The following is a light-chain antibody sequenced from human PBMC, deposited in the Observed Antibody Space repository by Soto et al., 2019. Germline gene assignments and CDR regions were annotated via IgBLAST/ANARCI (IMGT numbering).Light chain of an antibody. Sequence: QSALTQPPSASGSPGQSVTISCTGTSSDVGSYDYVSWYQQHPGKAPKLMIYEVSNRPSGVPARFSGSKSGNTASLTVSGLQAEDEADYYYSSSQGSNNWGVFGGGTKLTVL. J-gene: IGLJ3*02. V-gene: IGLV2-8*01. CDR3: SSSQGSNNWGV. CDR1: SSDVGSYDY. CDR2: EVS.